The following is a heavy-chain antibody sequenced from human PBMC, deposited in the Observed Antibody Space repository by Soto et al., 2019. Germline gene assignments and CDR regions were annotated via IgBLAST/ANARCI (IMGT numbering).Heavy chain of an antibody. D-gene: IGHD1-26*01. CDR3: AKEGGNHYYYYAMDV. V-gene: IGHV3-48*01. CDR1: GFTFSSYS. CDR2: ISSSSSTI. Sequence: PGGSLRLSCAASGFTFSSYSMNWVRQAPGKGLEWVSYISSSSSTIYYADSVKGRFTINPDTSKNQFSLQLNSVTPEDTAVYYCAKEGGNHYYYYAMDVWGQGTTVTSP. J-gene: IGHJ6*02.